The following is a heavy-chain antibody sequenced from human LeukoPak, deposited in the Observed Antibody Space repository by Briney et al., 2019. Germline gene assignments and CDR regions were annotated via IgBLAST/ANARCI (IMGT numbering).Heavy chain of an antibody. Sequence: GGSLRLSCAASGFTFSSYAMHWVRQAPGKGLEWVAVISYDGSNKYYADSVKGRFTISRDNSKNTLYLQMNSLRAEDTAVYYCARGALRLGGQGTLVTVSS. CDR3: ARGALRL. J-gene: IGHJ4*02. CDR2: ISYDGSNK. CDR1: GFTFSSYA. V-gene: IGHV3-30*04.